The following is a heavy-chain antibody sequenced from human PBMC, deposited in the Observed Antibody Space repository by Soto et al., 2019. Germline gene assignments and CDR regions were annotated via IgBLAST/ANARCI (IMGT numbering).Heavy chain of an antibody. CDR1: GFTFSTSW. CDR3: ARVLNYGVSTVYYDVLDT. V-gene: IGHV3-7*01. D-gene: IGHD3-22*01. CDR2: MKGDGSKE. J-gene: IGHJ3*01. Sequence: VQLVESGGGLVQPGGSLRLSCLASGFTFSTSWMTWVRQAPVKGLEWVANMKGDGSKENYVDSVKGRFTISRENAENTLFLQMNSLRDEDTALNYCARVLNYGVSTVYYDVLDTWGQWTMVTVSP.